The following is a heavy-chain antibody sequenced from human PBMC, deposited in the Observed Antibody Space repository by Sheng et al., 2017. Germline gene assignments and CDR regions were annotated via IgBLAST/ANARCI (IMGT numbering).Heavy chain of an antibody. Sequence: QVQLQQWGAGLLKPSETLSLTCAVYGGSFSGYYWSWIRQPPGKGLEWIGEINHSGSTNYNPSLKSRVTISVDTSKNQFSLKLSSVTAADTAVYYCARRWSGSYYYYYGMDVWGQGTTVTVSS. CDR1: GGSFSGYY. V-gene: IGHV4-34*01. CDR3: ARRWSGSYYYYYGMDV. J-gene: IGHJ6*02. CDR2: INHSGST. D-gene: IGHD1-26*01.